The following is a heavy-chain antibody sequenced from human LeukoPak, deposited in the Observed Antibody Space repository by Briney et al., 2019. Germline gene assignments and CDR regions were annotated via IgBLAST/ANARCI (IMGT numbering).Heavy chain of an antibody. CDR3: AREDHYDSTDAFDV. D-gene: IGHD3-22*01. V-gene: IGHV3-48*03. CDR2: VTSSGATT. J-gene: IGHJ3*01. CDR1: GFTFSSYE. Sequence: AGGSLRLSWAASGFTFSSYEMNWVRQSPWKGQEWVSYVTSSGATTYYADSVRGRFTISRDNAKNSLYLQMNSLRAEDTAVYYCAREDHYDSTDAFDVWSQGTMVTVSS.